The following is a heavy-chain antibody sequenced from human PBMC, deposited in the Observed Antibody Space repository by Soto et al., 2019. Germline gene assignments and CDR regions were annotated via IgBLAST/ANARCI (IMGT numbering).Heavy chain of an antibody. CDR1: GYTFTSYD. J-gene: IGHJ4*02. D-gene: IGHD3-9*01. V-gene: IGHV1-18*01. CDR3: ARVSAERLRYFDWLSPVDFDY. CDR2: ISAYNGNT. Sequence: ASVKVSCKASGYTFTSYDINWVRQATGQGLEWMGWISAYNGNTNYAQKLQGRVTMTTDTSTSTAYMELRSLRSDDTAVYYCARVSAERLRYFDWLSPVDFDYWGQGTLVTAPQ.